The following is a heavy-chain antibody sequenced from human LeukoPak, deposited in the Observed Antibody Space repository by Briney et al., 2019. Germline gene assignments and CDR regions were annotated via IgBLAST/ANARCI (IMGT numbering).Heavy chain of an antibody. CDR2: ISGSGTTI. J-gene: IGHJ4*02. CDR1: GFTFSSYA. Sequence: GGSLRLSCAASGFTFSSYAMSWVRQAPGKGLEWVSYISGSGTTILYADSVKGRFTISRDNAKNSVYLQMNSLRAEDTALYYCARDRGPAGYLDYWGQGTLVTVSS. CDR3: ARDRGPAGYLDY. V-gene: IGHV3-48*04. D-gene: IGHD3-22*01.